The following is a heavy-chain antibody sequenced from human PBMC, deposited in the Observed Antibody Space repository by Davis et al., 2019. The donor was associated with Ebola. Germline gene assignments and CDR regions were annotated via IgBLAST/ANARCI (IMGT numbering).Heavy chain of an antibody. Sequence: GESLKISCAASGFTFSSYAMSWVRQAPGKGLEWVSAISGSGGSTYYADSVKGRFTISRDNSKNTLYLQMNSLRAEDTAVYYCAKGWDSSGWQNWGPGILVTVSS. J-gene: IGHJ4*02. CDR2: ISGSGGST. V-gene: IGHV3-23*01. D-gene: IGHD6-19*01. CDR3: AKGWDSSGWQN. CDR1: GFTFSSYA.